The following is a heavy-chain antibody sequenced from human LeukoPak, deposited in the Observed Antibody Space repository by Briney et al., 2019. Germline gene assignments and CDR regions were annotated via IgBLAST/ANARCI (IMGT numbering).Heavy chain of an antibody. CDR1: GYSISSGYY. D-gene: IGHD2-2*01. V-gene: IGHV4-38-2*01. CDR3: ARTPVCSSTSCYVFDY. CDR2: IYHSGST. Sequence: SETLSLTCAVSGYSISSGYYWGWIRQPPAKGLEWIGSIYHSGSTYCNPSLKSRVTISVDTSKNQFSLKLSSVTAADTAVYYCARTPVCSSTSCYVFDYWGQGTLVTVSS. J-gene: IGHJ4*02.